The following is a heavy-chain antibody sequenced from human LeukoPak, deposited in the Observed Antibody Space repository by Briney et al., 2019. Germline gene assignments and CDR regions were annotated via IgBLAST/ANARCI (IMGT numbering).Heavy chain of an antibody. V-gene: IGHV1-2*02. CDR2: INPNSGGT. Sequence: ASVKVSCKASGYTFTGYYIHWVRQAPGQGLEWMGWINPNSGGTNYAQKFQGRVTITRDTSISTAYMELSRLRSDDTAVYYCARTAIPITGTTKGLWRGWFDPWGQGTLVTVSS. CDR3: ARTAIPITGTTKGLWRGWFDP. D-gene: IGHD1-7*01. J-gene: IGHJ5*02. CDR1: GYTFTGYY.